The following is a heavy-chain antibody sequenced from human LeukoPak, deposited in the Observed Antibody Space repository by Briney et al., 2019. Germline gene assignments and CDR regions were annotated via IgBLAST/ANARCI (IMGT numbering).Heavy chain of an antibody. J-gene: IGHJ4*02. CDR1: GFMFSRYG. CDR2: MSYNGNNK. Sequence: GRSLRLSCAASGFMFSRYGMHWVRQAPGKGLEWVAVMSYNGNNKYYGDSVEGRFTISRDNSKNTLYLQMNSLRTEDTAVYHCARDFTNIRGGGYFDNWGQGTLVTVSS. CDR3: ARDFTNIRGGGYFDN. D-gene: IGHD2-15*01. V-gene: IGHV3-30*03.